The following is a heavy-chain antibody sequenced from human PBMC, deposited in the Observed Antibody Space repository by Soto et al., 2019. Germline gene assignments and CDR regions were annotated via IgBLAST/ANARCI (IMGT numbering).Heavy chain of an antibody. V-gene: IGHV3-21*01. Sequence: VGPLRLSCAASGFPFSSYSMNWVRQAPGKGLEWVSSISSSSSYIYYADSVKGRFTISRDNAKNSLYLQMNSLRAEDTAVYYSASQGAFDYWGQGTLVTVSS. CDR2: ISSSSSYI. CDR3: ASQGAFDY. D-gene: IGHD3-16*01. CDR1: GFPFSSYS. J-gene: IGHJ4*02.